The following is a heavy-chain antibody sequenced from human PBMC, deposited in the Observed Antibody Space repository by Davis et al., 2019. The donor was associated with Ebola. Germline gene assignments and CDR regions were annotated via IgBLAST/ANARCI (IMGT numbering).Heavy chain of an antibody. CDR2: ISAYNGNT. CDR1: GYTFTSYG. CDR3: ARVGILTGYYNAYYYYGMDV. Sequence: ASVKVSCKASGYTFTSYGISWVRQAPGQGLEWMGWISAYNGNTNYAQKLQGRVTMTTDTSTSTAYMELSRLRSDDTAVYYCARVGILTGYYNAYYYYGMDVWGKGTTVTVSS. J-gene: IGHJ6*04. D-gene: IGHD3-9*01. V-gene: IGHV1-18*01.